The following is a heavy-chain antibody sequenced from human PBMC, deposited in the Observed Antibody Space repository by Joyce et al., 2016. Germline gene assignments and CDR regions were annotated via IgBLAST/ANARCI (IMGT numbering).Heavy chain of an antibody. V-gene: IGHV5-51*01. Sequence: EVQLVQSRAEMRKPGESLTISCKASGYSFPSFWIGWVRQMPDRGLEWMGIIYPGDSNTRYSPSFQGLVTISVDESINTAYLHWSSLKASDTATYYCARGSRYVCPDHWGQGTLVAVSS. J-gene: IGHJ5*02. CDR2: IYPGDSNT. CDR3: ARGSRYVCPDH. D-gene: IGHD3-16*01. CDR1: GYSFPSFW.